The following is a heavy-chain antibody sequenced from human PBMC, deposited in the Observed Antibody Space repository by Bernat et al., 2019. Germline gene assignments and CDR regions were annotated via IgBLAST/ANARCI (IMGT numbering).Heavy chain of an antibody. D-gene: IGHD3-10*01. CDR3: ARRGSITMVRGVMRGAFDI. J-gene: IGHJ3*02. CDR2: IYYSGST. V-gene: IGHV4-39*01. Sequence: QLQLQESGPGLVKPSETLSLTCTVSGGSISSSSYYWGWIRQPPGKGLEWIGSIYYSGSTYYNPSLKGRVTISVDTSKNQFSLKLSSVTAADTAVYYCARRGSITMVRGVMRGAFDIWGQGTMVTVSS. CDR1: GGSISSSSYY.